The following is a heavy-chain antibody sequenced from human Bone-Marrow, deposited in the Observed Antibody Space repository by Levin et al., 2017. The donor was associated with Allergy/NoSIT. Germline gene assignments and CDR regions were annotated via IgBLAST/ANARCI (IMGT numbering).Heavy chain of an antibody. CDR1: GFAFSNYG. V-gene: IGHV3-30*18. D-gene: IGHD2-2*01. CDR3: AKDLVPYCSSLTCYLGDYGMDV. J-gene: IGHJ6*02. Sequence: SCAASGFAFSNYGIHWVRQAPGKGLEWVAVMSYDGTNKYYADFVKGRFSISRDNSRYTVYLQMNSLRVGDTAVYYCAKDLVPYCSSLTCYLGDYGMDVWGQGTKVTVSS. CDR2: MSYDGTNK.